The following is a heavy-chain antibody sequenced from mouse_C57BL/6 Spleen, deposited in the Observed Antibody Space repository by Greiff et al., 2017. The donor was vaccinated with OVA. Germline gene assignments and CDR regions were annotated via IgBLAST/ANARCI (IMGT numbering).Heavy chain of an antibody. Sequence: VQLQQSGAELVRPGTSVKVSCKASGYAFTNYLIEWVKQRPGQGLEWIGVIYPGSGGTNYNEKFKGKATLTADKSSSTAYMQLSSLTSEDSAVYFCARDEALSYDGYPFAYWGQGTLVTVSA. D-gene: IGHD2-3*01. CDR1: GYAFTNYL. CDR2: IYPGSGGT. J-gene: IGHJ3*01. CDR3: ARDEALSYDGYPFAY. V-gene: IGHV1-54*01.